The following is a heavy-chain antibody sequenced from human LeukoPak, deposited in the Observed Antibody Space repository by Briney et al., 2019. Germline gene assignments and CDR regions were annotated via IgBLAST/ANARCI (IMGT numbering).Heavy chain of an antibody. CDR1: GFTFSNYD. CDR3: ARDPRGVGAMVAPVDY. CDR2: IGTAGDT. D-gene: IGHD5-18*01. V-gene: IGHV3-13*01. Sequence: GGSLRLSCAASGFTFSNYDMHWVRQATGKGLEWVSGIGTAGDTYYPGSVKGRFTISRDNAKNSLYLQMNSLRAEDTAVYYCARDPRGVGAMVAPVDYWGQGTLVTVSS. J-gene: IGHJ4*02.